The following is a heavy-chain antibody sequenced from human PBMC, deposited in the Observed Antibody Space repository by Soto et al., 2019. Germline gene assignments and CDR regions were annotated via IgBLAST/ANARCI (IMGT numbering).Heavy chain of an antibody. CDR2: ISYDGSNK. D-gene: IGHD5-18*01. V-gene: IGHV3-30*18. CDR1: GFTFSSYG. Sequence: GGSLRLSCAASGFTFSSYGMHWVRQAPGKGLEWVAVISYDGSNKYYADSVKGRFTISRDNSKNTLYLQMNSLRAEDTAVYYCAKRGAAMVIAGMDVWGQGTTVTVSS. J-gene: IGHJ6*02. CDR3: AKRGAAMVIAGMDV.